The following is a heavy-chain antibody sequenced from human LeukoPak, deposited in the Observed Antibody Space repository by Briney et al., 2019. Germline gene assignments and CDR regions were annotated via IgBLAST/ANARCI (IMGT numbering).Heavy chain of an antibody. D-gene: IGHD2/OR15-2a*01. V-gene: IGHV3-11*01. CDR3: ARGGSGWTFNH. Sequence: GGSLRLSCTASGFSFSDNFMGWLRQAPGKGLGWVSYINSGGDTIHYSGAVKGRFSISRDNSKRLLYLQMSRLRIDDTALYYCARGGSGWTFNHWGQGTLVSVSS. CDR2: INSGGDTI. CDR1: GFSFSDNF. J-gene: IGHJ4*02.